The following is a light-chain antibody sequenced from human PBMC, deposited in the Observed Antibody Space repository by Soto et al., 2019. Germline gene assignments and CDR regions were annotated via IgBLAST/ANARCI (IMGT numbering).Light chain of an antibody. CDR3: QQSYSTPRT. CDR1: QSISSY. CDR2: AAS. J-gene: IGKJ1*01. V-gene: IGKV1-39*01. Sequence: DIQMTQSPSSLSASVGDRVTITCRASQSISSYLNWYQQKPGKAPNLLIYAASSLQSGVPSRFSGSGSGTAFSLTISSLQPEDVATYYCQQSYSTPRTFGQGTKVEIK.